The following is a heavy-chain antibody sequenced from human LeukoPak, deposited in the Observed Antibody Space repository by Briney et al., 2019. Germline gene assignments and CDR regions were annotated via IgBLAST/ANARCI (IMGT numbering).Heavy chain of an antibody. D-gene: IGHD3-9*01. CDR2: ISSSGSTI. J-gene: IGHJ3*02. Sequence: GGSLRLSCAASGFTFSSYEMNWVRRDPGKEREGGSYISSSGSTIYYADSVKGRFTISRDNAKNSLYLQMNSLRAEDTAVYYCARDLREGRYFDSARDAFDIWGQGTMVTVSS. CDR1: GFTFSSYE. V-gene: IGHV3-48*03. CDR3: ARDLREGRYFDSARDAFDI.